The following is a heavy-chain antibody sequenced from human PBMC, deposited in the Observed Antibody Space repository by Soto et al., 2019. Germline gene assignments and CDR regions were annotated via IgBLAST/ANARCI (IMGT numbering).Heavy chain of an antibody. CDR3: ARIWYSGYDHWWFDL. J-gene: IGHJ5*02. D-gene: IGHD5-12*01. CDR2: INHSGST. V-gene: IGHV4-34*01. CDR1: VGSFSPYY. Sequence: PSETLSLTCAVYVGSFSPYYLTWILQPPGKGLEWIGEINHSGSTNYNPSLKSRVSISVDTSKNQFSLKLSSVNAADTSVYYCARIWYSGYDHWWFDLWAQRTPDIVSA.